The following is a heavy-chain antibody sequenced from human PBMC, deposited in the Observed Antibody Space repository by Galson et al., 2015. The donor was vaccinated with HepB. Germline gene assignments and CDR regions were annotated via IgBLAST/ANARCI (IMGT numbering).Heavy chain of an antibody. J-gene: IGHJ4*02. D-gene: IGHD3-3*01. Sequence: QSGAEVKKPGESLKISCKGSGYSFTTYWIVWVRQRPGKGLEWMGIIDPSDSETRYSPSFQGQVPISVDRSISTVFLQWSSLRASDSAMYYCARQDYYTSPDWGQGTLVTVSS. CDR2: IDPSDSET. CDR1: GYSFTTYW. V-gene: IGHV5-51*01. CDR3: ARQDYYTSPD.